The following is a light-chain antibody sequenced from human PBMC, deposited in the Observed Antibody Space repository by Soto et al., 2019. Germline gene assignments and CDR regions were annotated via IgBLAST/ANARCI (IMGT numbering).Light chain of an antibody. J-gene: IGKJ2*01. CDR1: QSIGSY. V-gene: IGKV1-39*01. CDR3: QQSYTAPH. Sequence: DIQMTQSPSSLSASVGDRVTITCRASQSIGSYLNWYQQKPGKAPKLLILSATILQGGVPSRFSGSESATAFTVTTTSLQPGGFATYYCQQSYTAPHFGQGTKLVLK. CDR2: SAT.